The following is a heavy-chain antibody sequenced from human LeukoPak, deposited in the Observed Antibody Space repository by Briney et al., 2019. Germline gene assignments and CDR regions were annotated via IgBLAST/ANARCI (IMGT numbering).Heavy chain of an antibody. J-gene: IGHJ4*02. CDR2: IWYDGSNK. CDR1: GFPFSSYC. Sequence: GGSLRLSCAASGFPFSSYCMNWVRQAPGKGLAWVAVIWYDGSNKYYADSVKGRFTISRDNSKNTLYLQMNSLRAEDTAVYYCAKSSIAARRLLGDFDYWGQGTLVTVSS. D-gene: IGHD6-6*01. V-gene: IGHV3-33*08. CDR3: AKSSIAARRLLGDFDY.